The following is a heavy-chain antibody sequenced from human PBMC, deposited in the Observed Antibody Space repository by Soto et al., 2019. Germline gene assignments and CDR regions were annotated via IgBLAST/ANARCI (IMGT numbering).Heavy chain of an antibody. Sequence: QVQLVQSGAEVKKPGSSMKVSCKASGGTFSSYTISWVRQAPGQGLEWMGRIIPILGIANYAQKFQGRVTITADKSTSTAYMELSSLRSEDTAVYYCARLMSSGYYYGIDVWGQGTTVTVSS. CDR1: GGTFSSYT. CDR3: ARLMSSGYYYGIDV. CDR2: IIPILGIA. D-gene: IGHD3-10*01. V-gene: IGHV1-69*02. J-gene: IGHJ6*02.